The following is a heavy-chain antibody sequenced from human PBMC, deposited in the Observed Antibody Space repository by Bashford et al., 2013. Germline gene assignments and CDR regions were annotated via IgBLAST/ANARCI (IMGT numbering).Heavy chain of an antibody. V-gene: IGHV4-59*01. CDR2: IYYSGST. CDR1: GGSISSYY. CDR3: ARDKTYYDILTGKRYYYYSMDV. Sequence: SETLSLTCTVSGGSISSYYWSWIRQPPGKGLEWIGYIYYSGSTNYNPSLKSRVTISVDTSKNQFSLKLSSVTAADTAVYYCARDKTYYDILTGKRYYYYSMDVWGQGTTVTVSS. D-gene: IGHD3-9*01. J-gene: IGHJ6*02.